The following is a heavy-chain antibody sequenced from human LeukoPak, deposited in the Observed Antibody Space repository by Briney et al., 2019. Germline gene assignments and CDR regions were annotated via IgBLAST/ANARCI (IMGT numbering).Heavy chain of an antibody. CDR2: INVDSGDT. CDR3: ARDEGYYNYMDL. J-gene: IGHJ6*03. V-gene: IGHV1-2*02. Sequence: ASVKVSCKASRYSFTGYYMHWVRLAPGQGLEWVGWINVDSGDTKYAEKFQGRVTMTRDTSISTAYMELSRLRSDDTAVYYCARDEGYYNYMDLWGKGTTVSVSS. CDR1: RYSFTGYY.